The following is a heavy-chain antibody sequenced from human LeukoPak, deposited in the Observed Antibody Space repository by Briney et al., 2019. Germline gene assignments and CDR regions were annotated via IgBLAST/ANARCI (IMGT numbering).Heavy chain of an antibody. CDR2: IYYSGST. CDR1: GGSISSYY. J-gene: IGHJ2*01. CDR3: ARDSHDFWYFDL. V-gene: IGHV4-59*01. D-gene: IGHD3-3*01. Sequence: NTSETLSLTCTVSGGSISSYYWSWIRQPPGKGLEWIGYIYYSGSTNYNPSLKSRVTISVDTSKNQFSLKLSSVTAADTAVYYRARDSHDFWYFDLWGRGTLVTVSS.